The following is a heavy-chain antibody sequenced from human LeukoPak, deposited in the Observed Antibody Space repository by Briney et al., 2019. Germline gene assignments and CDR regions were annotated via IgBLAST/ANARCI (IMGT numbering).Heavy chain of an antibody. J-gene: IGHJ4*02. CDR1: GGTFSSYA. CDR2: IIPIFGIA. Sequence: SVKVSCKASGGTFSSYAISWVRQAPGQGLEWMGRIIPIFGIANYAQKFQGRVTITADKSTSTACMELSSLRSEDTAVYYCGASSYYYDSSGFIDYWGQGTLVTVSS. D-gene: IGHD3-22*01. CDR3: GASSYYYDSSGFIDY. V-gene: IGHV1-69*04.